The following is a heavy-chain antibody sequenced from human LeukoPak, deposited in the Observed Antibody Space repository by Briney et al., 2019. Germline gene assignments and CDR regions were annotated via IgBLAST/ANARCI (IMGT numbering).Heavy chain of an antibody. Sequence: PGGSLRLSCAASGFTFSSYWMHWVRQAPGKGLVWVSRINSDGSSTSYADSVEGRFTISRGNAKNTLYLQMNSLRAEDTAVYYCARAILRGVIHGWGQGTLVTVSS. V-gene: IGHV3-74*01. D-gene: IGHD3-10*01. CDR1: GFTFSSYW. CDR3: ARAILRGVIHG. J-gene: IGHJ4*02. CDR2: INSDGSST.